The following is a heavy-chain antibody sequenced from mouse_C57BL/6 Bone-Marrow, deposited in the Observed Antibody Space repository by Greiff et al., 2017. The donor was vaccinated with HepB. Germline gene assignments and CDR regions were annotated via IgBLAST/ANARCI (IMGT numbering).Heavy chain of an antibody. Sequence: EVQVVESGPGLVKPSQSLSLTCSVTGYSITSGYYWNWIRQFPGNKLEWMGYISYDGSNNYNPSLKNRISITRDTSKNQFFLKLNSVTTEDTATYYCARGGWFPNYWGQGTTLTVSS. J-gene: IGHJ2*01. V-gene: IGHV3-6*01. CDR1: GYSITSGYY. CDR2: ISYDGSN. CDR3: ARGGWFPNY. D-gene: IGHD2-3*01.